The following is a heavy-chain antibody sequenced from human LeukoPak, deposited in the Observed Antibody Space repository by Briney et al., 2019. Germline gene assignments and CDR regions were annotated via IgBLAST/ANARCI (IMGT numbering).Heavy chain of an antibody. CDR3: ARVVTDSSGPTIYYYYYMDV. Sequence: SETLSLTCAVSGYSISSGYYWGWIRQPPGKGLEWIGRIYTSGSTNYNPSLKSRVTMSVDTSKNQFSLKLSSVTAADTAVYYCARVVTDSSGPTIYYYYYMDVWGKGTTVTVSS. CDR1: GYSISSGYY. J-gene: IGHJ6*03. V-gene: IGHV4-38-2*01. D-gene: IGHD3-22*01. CDR2: IYTSGST.